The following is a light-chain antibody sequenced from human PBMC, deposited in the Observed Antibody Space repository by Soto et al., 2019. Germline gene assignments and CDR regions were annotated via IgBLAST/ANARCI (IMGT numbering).Light chain of an antibody. CDR3: SSYTSSSTLGV. CDR1: SSDVGGYKY. Sequence: QSALTQPASVSGSPGQSITISCTGTSSDVGGYKYVSWYQQHPGEAPKLMIYDVSNRPSGVSNRFSGSKSGNTASLSISGLQAEDEADYYCSSYTSSSTLGVFGTGTKLTVL. CDR2: DVS. V-gene: IGLV2-14*01. J-gene: IGLJ1*01.